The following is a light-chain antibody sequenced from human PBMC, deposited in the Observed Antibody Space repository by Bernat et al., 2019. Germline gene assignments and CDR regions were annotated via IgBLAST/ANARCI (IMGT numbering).Light chain of an antibody. V-gene: IGKV1-9*01. J-gene: IGKJ5*01. CDR1: QVIGPY. Sequence: DIQLTQSPSFLSASVGDRVTITRRASQVIGPYLAWYHQKPGKAPHLLIYGASTFQSGVPPRFSGSGSGTEFTLTISSLQPEDSATYYCQQLDKFPITFGQGTRLEIK. CDR2: GAS. CDR3: QQLDKFPIT.